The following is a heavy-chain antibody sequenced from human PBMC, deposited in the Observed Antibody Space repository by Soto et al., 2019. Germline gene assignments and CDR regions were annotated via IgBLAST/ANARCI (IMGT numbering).Heavy chain of an antibody. Sequence: PSETLSLTCTVSGGSISSGDYYWSWIRQPPGKGLGWIGYIYYSGSTYYNPSLKSRVTISVDTSKNQFSLKLSSVTAADTAVYYCAREAGATMVRGVINYYGMDVWGQGTTVTV. D-gene: IGHD3-10*01. V-gene: IGHV4-30-4*01. CDR3: AREAGATMVRGVINYYGMDV. CDR2: IYYSGST. J-gene: IGHJ6*02. CDR1: GGSISSGDYY.